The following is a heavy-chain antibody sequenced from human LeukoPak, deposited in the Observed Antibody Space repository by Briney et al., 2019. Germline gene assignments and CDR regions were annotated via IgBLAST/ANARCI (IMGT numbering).Heavy chain of an antibody. Sequence: SQTLSLTCTVSGGSISPYYWTWIRRPPGKGVEWSGYIYYSGSTNYNPSLTSRVTMSVDTSKNQFSLKQSSVTAADTAVYYCARGSTTVTPQNFDYWGQGTLVTASS. CDR3: ARGSTTVTPQNFDY. D-gene: IGHD4-11*01. V-gene: IGHV4-59*12. CDR1: GGSISPYY. J-gene: IGHJ4*02. CDR2: IYYSGST.